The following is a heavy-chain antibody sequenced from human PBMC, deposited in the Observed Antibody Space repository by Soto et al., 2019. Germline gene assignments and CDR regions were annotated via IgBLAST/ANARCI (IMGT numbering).Heavy chain of an antibody. CDR3: AKVEGRGYSDY. CDR1: GFTFSSYG. CDR2: ASSDGSNK. V-gene: IGHV3-30*18. D-gene: IGHD3-22*01. J-gene: IGHJ4*02. Sequence: QVQLVESGGGVVQPGRSLRLSCAASGFTFSSYGMHWVRQAPGKGLEWVAVASSDGSNKYYADSVKGRFTISRDNSKGTLYLQMGSLGTEDTAVYYCAKVEGRGYSDYWVQGTLVTVSS.